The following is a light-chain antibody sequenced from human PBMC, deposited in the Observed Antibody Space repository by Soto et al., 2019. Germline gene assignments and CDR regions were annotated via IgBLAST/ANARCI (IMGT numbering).Light chain of an antibody. Sequence: DIQMTQSPSSLSASVGDRVTITCRASQSISSWLAWYQQKPGKAPKLLIFDAYSLESGVPSRFSGSRSGTESTLTITSLQPDDYATYYCQQYNSYSPLTFGGGTKVDIK. CDR3: QQYNSYSPLT. J-gene: IGKJ4*01. CDR2: DAY. CDR1: QSISSW. V-gene: IGKV1-5*01.